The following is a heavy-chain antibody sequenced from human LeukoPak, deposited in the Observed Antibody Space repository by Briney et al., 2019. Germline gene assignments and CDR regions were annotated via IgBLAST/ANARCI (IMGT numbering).Heavy chain of an antibody. J-gene: IGHJ4*02. V-gene: IGHV1-24*01. CDR1: GYTLTELS. Sequence: GASVKVSCKVSGYTLTELSMHWVRQAPGKGLEWMGGFDPEDGETIYAQKFQGRVTMTRDTSINTAYMELSSLRSVDTAVYYCASNPPRTGDFNSWGQGALVTVSS. D-gene: IGHD7-27*01. CDR3: ASNPPRTGDFNS. CDR2: FDPEDGET.